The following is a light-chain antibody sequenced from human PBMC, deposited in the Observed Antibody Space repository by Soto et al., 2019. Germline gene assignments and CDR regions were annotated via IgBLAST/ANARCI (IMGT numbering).Light chain of an antibody. V-gene: IGKV3-15*01. Sequence: EVVMTQTPVILSVSPGERATLSCRASQSVSPNLAWYQQKPGQAPRLLIYGASTRATCIPARFSGSGSGTEFTLTISSLQSEDFAVYYCQHYDNWPPWTFGHGTKVEIK. CDR1: QSVSPN. CDR3: QHYDNWPPWT. CDR2: GAS. J-gene: IGKJ1*01.